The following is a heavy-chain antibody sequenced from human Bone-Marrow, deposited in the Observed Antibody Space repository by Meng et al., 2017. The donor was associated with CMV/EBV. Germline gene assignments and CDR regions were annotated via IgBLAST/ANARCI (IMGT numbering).Heavy chain of an antibody. J-gene: IGHJ5*02. Sequence: GGSLRLSCAASGFTFGSYWMSWVRQAPGKGLEWVANIKQKGSEKYYVDSVKGRFTISRDNAKNSLYLQMNSLRAEDTAVYYCARKEGRDYYGSGNLNWFDPWGQGTLVTVYS. V-gene: IGHV3-7*01. CDR2: IKQKGSEK. CDR1: GFTFGSYW. CDR3: ARKEGRDYYGSGNLNWFDP. D-gene: IGHD3-10*01.